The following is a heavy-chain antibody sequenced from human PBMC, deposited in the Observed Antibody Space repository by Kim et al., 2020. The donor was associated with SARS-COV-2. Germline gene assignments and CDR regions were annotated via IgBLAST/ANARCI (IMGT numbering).Heavy chain of an antibody. J-gene: IGHJ4*02. Sequence: GESLKISCAASGFIASNKYMSWVRQPPGRGLEWVSTLHSDGSAYYGDSVKGRFSISRDNSKNTLYLQLNTLRVEDTAVYYCARINFGEDYWGRGTLVTVS. CDR2: LHSDGSA. CDR1: GFIASNKY. V-gene: IGHV3-53*01. CDR3: ARINFGEDY. D-gene: IGHD2-21*01.